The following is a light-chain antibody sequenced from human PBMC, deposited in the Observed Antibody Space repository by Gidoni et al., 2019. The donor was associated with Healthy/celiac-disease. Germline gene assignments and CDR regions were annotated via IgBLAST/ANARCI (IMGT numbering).Light chain of an antibody. V-gene: IGKV2-28*01. Sequence: GEPASISCRSSQSLLHSNGYNYLDWYLQKPGQSPQLLIYLGSNRASGVPDRFSGSGSGTDFTLKISRVEAEDVGVYYCMQALQTPNTFGQXTKLEIK. CDR1: QSLLHSNGYNY. CDR3: MQALQTPNT. J-gene: IGKJ2*01. CDR2: LGS.